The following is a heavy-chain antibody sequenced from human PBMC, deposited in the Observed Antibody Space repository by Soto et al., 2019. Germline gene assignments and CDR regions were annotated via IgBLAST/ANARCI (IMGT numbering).Heavy chain of an antibody. Sequence: ASVKVSCKTSGYSFTNNDVTWVRQATGQGLEWMGWMNPGSGDTGYAQKFQGRVTMTRDISIATAYMELSGLTSDDTAIYYCARMAMLGSLKWFHPSGPGTLVTVST. V-gene: IGHV1-8*01. D-gene: IGHD3-10*01. J-gene: IGHJ5*02. CDR3: ARMAMLGSLKWFHP. CDR2: MNPGSGDT. CDR1: GYSFTNND.